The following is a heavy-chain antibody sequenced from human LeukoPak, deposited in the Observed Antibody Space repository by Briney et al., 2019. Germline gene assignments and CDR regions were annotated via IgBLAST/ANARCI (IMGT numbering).Heavy chain of an antibody. D-gene: IGHD1-26*01. CDR3: VRLIVGAIDY. CDR2: IYSGGST. CDR1: GFTVSSNY. V-gene: IGHV3-66*01. J-gene: IGHJ4*02. Sequence: PGGSLRLFCAASGFTVSSNYMSWVRQAPGKGLEWVSVIYSGGSTYYADSVKGRFTISRDNAKNSLYVQMNSPRADDTAVYYCVRLIVGAIDYWGQGTLVTVSS.